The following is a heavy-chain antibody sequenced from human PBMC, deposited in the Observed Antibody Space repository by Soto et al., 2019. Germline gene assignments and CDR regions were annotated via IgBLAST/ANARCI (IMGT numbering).Heavy chain of an antibody. J-gene: IGHJ4*02. V-gene: IGHV3-23*01. CDR1: GFSVTSYA. Sequence: GGSLRLSCAASGFSVTSYAMSWLRQAPGKGLEWVSVLSGSGIGKDYADSVKGRFTISTDNSKNTLYLQLNSLRAEDTAVYYCAKMKAVGVDYWGQGTRVTV. CDR2: LSGSGIGK. CDR3: AKMKAVGVDY.